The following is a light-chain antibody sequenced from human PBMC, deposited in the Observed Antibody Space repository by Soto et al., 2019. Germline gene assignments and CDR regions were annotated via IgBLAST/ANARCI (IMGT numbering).Light chain of an antibody. J-gene: IGKJ4*01. Sequence: EIAMTQSPATLSGSTGERATLSCRASQSVNSNLAWYQQKPGQAPRLLIYGASTRATGIPARFSGSGSGTEFTVTISSLQSEDFAVYYCQQYNNWPLTFGGGTKVEIK. CDR2: GAS. CDR3: QQYNNWPLT. CDR1: QSVNSN. V-gene: IGKV3-15*01.